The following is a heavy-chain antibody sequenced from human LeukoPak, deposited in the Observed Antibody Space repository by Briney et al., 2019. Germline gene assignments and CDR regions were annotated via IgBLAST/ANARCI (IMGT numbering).Heavy chain of an antibody. D-gene: IGHD4-23*01. J-gene: IGHJ4*02. CDR3: ARDRYGGNSGEFDY. CDR2: IYYSGST. Sequence: SQTLSLTCTVSGGSISSGDYYWSWIRQPPGKGLEWIGYIYYSGSTYYNPSLKSRVTISVDTSKNQFSLKLSSVTAADTAVYYCARDRYGGNSGEFDYWGQGTLVTVSS. V-gene: IGHV4-30-4*08. CDR1: GGSISSGDYY.